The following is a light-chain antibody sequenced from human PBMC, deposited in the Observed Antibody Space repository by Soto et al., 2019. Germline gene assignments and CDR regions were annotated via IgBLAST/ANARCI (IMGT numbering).Light chain of an antibody. Sequence: QSVLTQPPSVSGAPGQRVTISCTGSSSNIGAGYDVHWYQQLPGTAPKLLIYGNSNRPSGVPDRFSGSKPGTSASLAITGLQAEDEAAYYCQSYDSSLGGSVFGGGTKLNVL. CDR3: QSYDSSLGGSV. V-gene: IGLV1-40*01. J-gene: IGLJ3*02. CDR1: SSNIGAGYD. CDR2: GNS.